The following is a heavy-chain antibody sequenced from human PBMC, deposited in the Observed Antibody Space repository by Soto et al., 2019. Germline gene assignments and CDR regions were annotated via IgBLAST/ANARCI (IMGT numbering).Heavy chain of an antibody. J-gene: IGHJ4*02. CDR1: GFTFSDSA. CDR2: IRNKGNNYAT. D-gene: IGHD5-18*01. CDR3: TSRRDWTAVDPLDY. Sequence: EVQLVESGGGLVQPGGSLKLSCAASGFTFSDSAMHWVRQASGKGLEWVGRIRNKGNNYATAYTASVKGRFTISRDDSKNTVYLRMNSLKIDDTAVYYCTSRRDWTAVDPLDYWGLGTLVTVSS. V-gene: IGHV3-73*02.